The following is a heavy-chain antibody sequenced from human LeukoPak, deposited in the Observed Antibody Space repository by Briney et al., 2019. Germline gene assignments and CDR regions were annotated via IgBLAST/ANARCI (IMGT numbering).Heavy chain of an antibody. V-gene: IGHV1-69*04. J-gene: IGHJ4*02. CDR2: IIPILGIA. Sequence: GSSVKVSCKASGGTFSSYAISWVRQAPGQGLEWMGGIIPILGIANYAQKFQGRVTITADKSTSTAYMELSSLRSEDTAVYYCARDGLSDYGSGSYYDYWGQGTLVTVSS. CDR3: ARDGLSDYGSGSYYDY. D-gene: IGHD3-10*01. CDR1: GGTFSSYA.